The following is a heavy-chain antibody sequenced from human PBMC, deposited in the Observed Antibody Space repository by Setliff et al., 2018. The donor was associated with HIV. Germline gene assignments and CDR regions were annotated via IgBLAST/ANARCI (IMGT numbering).Heavy chain of an antibody. D-gene: IGHD7-27*01. CDR1: GGSFSDYY. Sequence: SETLSLTCAVYGGSFSDYYWTWIRQSPGKGLEWIGCIDASANTYYIPSLKSRATISIDTSKNQLSLKLRSVTAADTAVYYCARGTTPLGWFDPWGQGTLVTVSS. CDR3: ARGTTPLGWFDP. V-gene: IGHV4-34*01. CDR2: IDASANT. J-gene: IGHJ5*02.